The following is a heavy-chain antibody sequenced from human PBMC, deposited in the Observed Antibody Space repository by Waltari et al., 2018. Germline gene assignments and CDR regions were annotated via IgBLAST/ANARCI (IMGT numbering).Heavy chain of an antibody. J-gene: IGHJ3*02. V-gene: IGHV4-30-2*01. CDR3: ARGGIVGATDAFDI. Sequence: QLQLQESGSGLVKPSQTLSLTCAVSGGPISSGGYSWRWIRQPPGKGLEWIGYIYHSGSTYYNPSLKSRVTISVDRSKNQFSLKLSSVTAADTAVYYCARGGIVGATDAFDIWGQGTMVTVSS. CDR1: GGPISSGGYS. D-gene: IGHD1-26*01. CDR2: IYHSGST.